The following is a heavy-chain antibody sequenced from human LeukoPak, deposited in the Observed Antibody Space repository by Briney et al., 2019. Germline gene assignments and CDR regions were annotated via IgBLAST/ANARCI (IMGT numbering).Heavy chain of an antibody. CDR2: ISGASTFT. CDR3: ARVAYCSGDCYHYFEY. D-gene: IGHD2-21*02. CDR1: GFTFRDYY. V-gene: IGHV3-11*06. Sequence: PGGSLRLSCAASGFTFRDYYMSWIRQAPGKGLEWVSYISGASTFTNYADSVKGRFAISRDNAKNTLYLQLNSPRAEDTAVYYCARVAYCSGDCYHYFEYWGQGTPVTVSS. J-gene: IGHJ4*02.